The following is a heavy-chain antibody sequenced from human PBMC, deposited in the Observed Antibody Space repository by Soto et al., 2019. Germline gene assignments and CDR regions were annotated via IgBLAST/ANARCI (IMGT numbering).Heavy chain of an antibody. CDR2: IDPSDSYT. Sequence: PGESLKISCKGSGYSFTSYWISWVRQMPGKGLEWMGRIDPSDSYTNYSPSFQGHVTTSADKSISTAYLQWSSLKASDTAMYYCARHGGDNWNLPSYGMDVWGQGATVTVSS. V-gene: IGHV5-10-1*01. D-gene: IGHD1-20*01. J-gene: IGHJ6*02. CDR3: ARHGGDNWNLPSYGMDV. CDR1: GYSFTSYW.